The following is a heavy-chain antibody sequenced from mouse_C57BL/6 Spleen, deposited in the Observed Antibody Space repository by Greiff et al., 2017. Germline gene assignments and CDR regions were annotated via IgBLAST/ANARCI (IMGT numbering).Heavy chain of an antibody. CDR2: IWWDDDK. V-gene: IGHV8-8*01. Sequence: QVQLKESGPGILQPSQTLSLTCSFSGFSLSTFGMGVGWIRQPSGKGLEWLAHIWWDDDKYYNPALKSRLTISKDTSKNQVFLKIANVDTADTATYYCARRDYYGSSSFAYWGQGTLVTVSA. CDR1: GFSLSTFGMG. J-gene: IGHJ3*01. CDR3: ARRDYYGSSSFAY. D-gene: IGHD1-1*01.